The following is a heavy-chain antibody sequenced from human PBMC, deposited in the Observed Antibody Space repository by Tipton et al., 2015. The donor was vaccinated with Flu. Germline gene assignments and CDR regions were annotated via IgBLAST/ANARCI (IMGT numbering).Heavy chain of an antibody. Sequence: QSGAEVKKPGESLKISCQGSGHTFTRSWIGWVRRLPGKGLEWMGIIFPDDSDTRYSPSFQGQVTISADKSITTAYLQWGGLKASDSAIYYCASGQWPHYFDSWGQGTLLTVSS. CDR3: ASGQWPHYFDS. V-gene: IGHV5-51*03. CDR2: IFPDDSDT. D-gene: IGHD6-19*01. CDR1: GHTFTRSW. J-gene: IGHJ4*02.